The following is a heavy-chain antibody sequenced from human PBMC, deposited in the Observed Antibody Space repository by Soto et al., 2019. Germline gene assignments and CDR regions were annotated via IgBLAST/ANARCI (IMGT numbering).Heavy chain of an antibody. CDR3: ANVGYCSGGSCYGEYFQH. CDR2: ISGSGGST. Sequence: EVQLLESGGGLVQPGGSLRLSCAASGFTFSSYAMSWVRQAPGKGLEWVSAISGSGGSTYYADSVKGRFTISRDNSKNTLYLQMNSLRAEDTAVYYCANVGYCSGGSCYGEYFQHWGQGTLVTVSS. V-gene: IGHV3-23*01. J-gene: IGHJ1*01. CDR1: GFTFSSYA. D-gene: IGHD2-15*01.